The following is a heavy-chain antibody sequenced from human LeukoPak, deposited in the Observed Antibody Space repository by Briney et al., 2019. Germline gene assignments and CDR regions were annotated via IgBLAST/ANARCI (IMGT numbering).Heavy chain of an antibody. J-gene: IGHJ4*02. V-gene: IGHV3-33*01. D-gene: IGHD3-3*01. Sequence: GTSLRLSCAVSGFTFRNYGMHWVRQAPGKGLEWVAVIWYDGSKKSYADSVQGRFTISRDNSKNTLYLQMNSLRVEDTAVYFCAREASGYYRDFWGQGTQVIVSS. CDR3: AREASGYYRDF. CDR1: GFTFRNYG. CDR2: IWYDGSKK.